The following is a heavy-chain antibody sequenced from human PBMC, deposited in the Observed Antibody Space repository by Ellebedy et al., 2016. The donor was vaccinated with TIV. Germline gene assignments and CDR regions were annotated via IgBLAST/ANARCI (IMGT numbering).Heavy chain of an antibody. D-gene: IGHD3-22*01. CDR1: GGSMDSGRHS. CDR2: IYFTGST. Sequence: SETLSLTCTVSGGSMDSGRHSWGWLRQPPGRGLEWIGSIYFTGSTNYNPSLKSRVTISLDKSKNQFSLKLTSVTAADTAVYYCARETYEEFDPWGQGTLVTVSS. V-gene: IGHV4-61*01. CDR3: ARETYEEFDP. J-gene: IGHJ5*02.